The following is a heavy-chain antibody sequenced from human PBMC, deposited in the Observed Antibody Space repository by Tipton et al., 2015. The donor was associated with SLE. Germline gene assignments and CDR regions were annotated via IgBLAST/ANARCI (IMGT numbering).Heavy chain of an antibody. J-gene: IGHJ2*01. Sequence: TLSLTCAVSGYSISSGYYWGWIRQPPGKGLEWIGSIYHSGSTYYNPSLKSRVTIAVDTSKNQFSLKLSSVTAADTAVYYCVSAVVVNNDWYFDLWGRGTLVTVSS. CDR1: GYSISSGYY. V-gene: IGHV4-38-2*01. CDR2: IYHSGST. CDR3: VSAVVVNNDWYFDL. D-gene: IGHD3-22*01.